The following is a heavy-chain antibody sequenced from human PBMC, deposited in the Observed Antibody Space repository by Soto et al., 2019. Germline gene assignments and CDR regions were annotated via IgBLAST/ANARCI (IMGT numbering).Heavy chain of an antibody. D-gene: IGHD3-10*01. CDR1: GYTFTSYY. CDR3: ARDKMVRGVIITDYYYGMDV. Sequence: ASVKVSCKASGYTFTSYYMHWVRQAPGQRLEWMGIINPSGGSTSYAQKFQGRVTMTRDTSTSTVYMELSSLRSEDTAVYYCARDKMVRGVIITDYYYGMDVWGQGTTVTVSS. J-gene: IGHJ6*02. V-gene: IGHV1-46*01. CDR2: INPSGGST.